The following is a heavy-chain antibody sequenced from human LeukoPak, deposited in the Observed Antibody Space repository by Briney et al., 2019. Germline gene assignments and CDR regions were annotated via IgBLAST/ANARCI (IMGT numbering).Heavy chain of an antibody. CDR3: ARGGELLWFGELLYKFDY. D-gene: IGHD3-10*01. V-gene: IGHV3-30*03. Sequence: GGSLRLSCAASGFTFSSYGMHWVRQAPGKGLEWVAVISYDGSNKYYADSVKGRFTISRDNSKNTLYLQMNSLRAEDTAVYYCARGGELLWFGELLYKFDYWGQGTLVTVSS. J-gene: IGHJ4*02. CDR1: GFTFSSYG. CDR2: ISYDGSNK.